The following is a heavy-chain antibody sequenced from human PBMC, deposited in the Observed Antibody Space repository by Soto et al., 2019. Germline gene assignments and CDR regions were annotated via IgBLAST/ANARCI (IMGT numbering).Heavy chain of an antibody. J-gene: IGHJ4*02. CDR1: GGTFSSYA. D-gene: IGHD2-2*03. CDR3: AAYGSGYCSSQRCLRYDY. CDR2: IIPIFGTA. V-gene: IGHV1-69*13. Sequence: SVKVYCKASGGTFSSYAISWVRQAPGQGLEWMGGIIPIFGTANYAQKFQGRVTITADESTSTAYMELSSLRSEDTAVYYCAAYGSGYCSSQRCLRYDYWGQGNLVTVSS.